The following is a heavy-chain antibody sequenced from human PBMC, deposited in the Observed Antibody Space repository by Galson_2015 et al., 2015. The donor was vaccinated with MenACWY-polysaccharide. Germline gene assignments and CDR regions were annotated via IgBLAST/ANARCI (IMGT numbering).Heavy chain of an antibody. J-gene: IGHJ6*02. V-gene: IGHV3-9*01. CDR1: GFTFDDYA. Sequence: SLRLSCAVSGFTFDDYAMYWVRQGPGKGLEWVSGVNWNSEDIGYADSVKGRFTISRDNANNSLHLVMNSLRPEDTALYYCAKGMGVGIKYYEMEVWGRGTTVTVSS. CDR3: AKGMGVGIKYYEMEV. CDR2: VNWNSEDI. D-gene: IGHD3-16*01.